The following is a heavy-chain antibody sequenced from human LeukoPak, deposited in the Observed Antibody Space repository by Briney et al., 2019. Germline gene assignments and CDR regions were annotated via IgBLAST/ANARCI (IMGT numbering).Heavy chain of an antibody. CDR3: ARGSRIWYYMDV. V-gene: IGHV1-8*01. CDR2: MNPNSGNT. Sequence: EASVKVSCKASGYTFTSYDINWLRQATGQGLEWMGWMNPNSGNTGYAQKFQGRVTMTRNTSISTAYMELSSLRSEDTAVYYCARGSRIWYYMDVWGKGTTVTVSS. CDR1: GYTFTSYD. J-gene: IGHJ6*03.